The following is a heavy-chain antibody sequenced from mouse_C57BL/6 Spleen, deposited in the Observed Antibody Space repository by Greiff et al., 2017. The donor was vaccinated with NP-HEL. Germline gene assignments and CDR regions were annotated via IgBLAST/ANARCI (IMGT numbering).Heavy chain of an antibody. J-gene: IGHJ4*01. V-gene: IGHV14-2*01. CDR3: ARAAHYYAMDY. CDR1: GFNIKDYY. Sequence: EVQLVESGAELVKPGASVKLSCTASGFNIKDYYMHWVKQRTEQGLEWIGRIDPEDGDTKYDPKFQGKATITADTSSNTAYLQLSSLTSEDTAVYYCARAAHYYAMDYWGQGTSVTVSS. CDR2: IDPEDGDT. D-gene: IGHD3-1*01.